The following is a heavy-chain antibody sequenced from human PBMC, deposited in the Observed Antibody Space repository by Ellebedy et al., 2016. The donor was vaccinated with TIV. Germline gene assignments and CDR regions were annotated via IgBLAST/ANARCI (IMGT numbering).Heavy chain of an antibody. CDR3: ARDPVVPAANFDY. D-gene: IGHD2-2*01. V-gene: IGHV3-21*01. CDR1: GFTFSSYS. J-gene: IGHJ4*02. CDR2: ISSSSSYI. Sequence: GESLKISXAASGFTFSSYSMNWVRQAPGKGLEWVSSISSSSSYIYYAGSVKGRFTISRDNAKNSLYLQMNSLRAEDTAVYYCARDPVVPAANFDYWGQGTLVTVSS.